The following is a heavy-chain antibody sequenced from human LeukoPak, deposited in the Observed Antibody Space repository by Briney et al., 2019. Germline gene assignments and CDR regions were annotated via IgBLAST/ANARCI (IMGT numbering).Heavy chain of an antibody. CDR3: AKVLLWFGEPDY. J-gene: IGHJ4*02. V-gene: IGHV3-30*04. CDR1: GFTFSSYV. CDR2: ISYDGSDK. Sequence: GGSLRLSCAASGFTFSSYVMHWVRQAPGKGLEWVAVISYDGSDKFYADSVKGRFTISRDNSKNTLYLQMNSLRAEDTAVYYCAKVLLWFGEPDYWGQGTLVTVSS. D-gene: IGHD3-10*01.